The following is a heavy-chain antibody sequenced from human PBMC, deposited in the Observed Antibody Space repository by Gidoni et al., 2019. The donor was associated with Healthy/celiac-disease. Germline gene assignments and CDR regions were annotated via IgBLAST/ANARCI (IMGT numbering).Heavy chain of an antibody. CDR2: IYYSGSP. V-gene: IGHV4-39*01. D-gene: IGHD2-15*01. CDR1: GGSISSSSYY. J-gene: IGHJ4*02. Sequence: QLQLQESGPGLVKPSETLSLTCSVSGGSISSSSYYWGWSRQPTGKGLEWIGSIYYSGSPYYNPSLKSRVTISVDTSKNQFSLKLSSVTAADTAVYYCARQGWWLLFDYWGQGTLVTVSS. CDR3: ARQGWWLLFDY.